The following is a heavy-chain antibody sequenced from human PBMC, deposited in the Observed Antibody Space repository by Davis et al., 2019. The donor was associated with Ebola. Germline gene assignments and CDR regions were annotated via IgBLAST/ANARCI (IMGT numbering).Heavy chain of an antibody. J-gene: IGHJ6*04. Sequence: AASVKVSCKASGYTFTGYHMHWVRQAPGQGLEWMGRINPNSCGTNYAQKFQGRVTMTRDTSISTAYMELSRLRSDDTAVYYCARVRYCGGDCSKNYYYGMDVWGKGTTVTVS. CDR2: INPNSCGT. CDR3: ARVRYCGGDCSKNYYYGMDV. D-gene: IGHD2-21*02. CDR1: GYTFTGYH. V-gene: IGHV1-2*06.